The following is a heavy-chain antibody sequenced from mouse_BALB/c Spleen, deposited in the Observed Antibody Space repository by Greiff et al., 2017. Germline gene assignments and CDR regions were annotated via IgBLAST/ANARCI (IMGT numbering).Heavy chain of an antibody. CDR2: IYPGDGDT. V-gene: IGHV1-82*01. CDR1: GYAFSSSW. J-gene: IGHJ2*01. Sequence: VQLVESGPELVKPGASVKISCKASGYAFSSSWMNWVKQRPGQGLEWIGRIYPGDGDTNYNGKFKGKATLTADKSSSTAYIQLSSLTSVDSAVYFCAREGYGSRGYFDYWGQGTTLTVSS. D-gene: IGHD1-1*01. CDR3: AREGYGSRGYFDY.